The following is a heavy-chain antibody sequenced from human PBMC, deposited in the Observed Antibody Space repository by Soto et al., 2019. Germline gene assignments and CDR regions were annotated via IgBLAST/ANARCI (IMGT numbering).Heavy chain of an antibody. CDR2: ISSSSSTI. CDR1: GFTFSSYS. CDR3: ARDQSAPGYGSGSKPYYYYYYMDV. V-gene: IGHV3-48*01. D-gene: IGHD3-10*01. J-gene: IGHJ6*03. Sequence: GGSLRLSCAASGFTFSSYSMNWVRQAPGKGLEWVSYISSSSSTIYYADSVKGRFTISRDNAKNSLYLQMNSLRAEDTAVYYCARDQSAPGYGSGSKPYYYYYYMDVWGKGTTVTVSS.